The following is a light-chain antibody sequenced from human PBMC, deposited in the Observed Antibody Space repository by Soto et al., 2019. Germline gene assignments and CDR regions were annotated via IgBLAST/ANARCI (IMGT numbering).Light chain of an antibody. Sequence: DIQMTQSPSSLSASVGDRVTITCRASQSISSYLNWYQQKPGKAPKLLIYAASSLQSGAPSRFSGSGSGTDFTLTISSLQPEDFATYYCQQSYSTPPLTFGPGTKVDIK. CDR3: QQSYSTPPLT. CDR1: QSISSY. V-gene: IGKV1-39*01. CDR2: AAS. J-gene: IGKJ3*01.